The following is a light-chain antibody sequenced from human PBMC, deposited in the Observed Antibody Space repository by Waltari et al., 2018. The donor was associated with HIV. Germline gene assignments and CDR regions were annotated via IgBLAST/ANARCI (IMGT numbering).Light chain of an antibody. CDR3: CSYAGSSTLL. V-gene: IGLV2-23*02. CDR1: SSDVGGYNY. J-gene: IGLJ2*01. CDR2: DVS. Sequence: PGPSITISCTGASSDVGGYNYVSWYHQHPGRAPKLMIYDVSARPSGVSHRFSGSKSGNTASLTISGLQAEDESDYNCCSYAGSSTLLFGGGTKVTVL.